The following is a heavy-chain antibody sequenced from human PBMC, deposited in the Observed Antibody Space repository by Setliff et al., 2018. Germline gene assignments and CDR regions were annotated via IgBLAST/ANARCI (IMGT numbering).Heavy chain of an antibody. J-gene: IGHJ4*02. Sequence: ASVKVSCKASGYSFSDFYMHWERQVPGEGLEALGRIDPRDDFTVYAERFKDRLTITADTSTDTSYMEMSSLRFEDTAVYYCAIDYGPTGTPYHWGQGTPVTV. V-gene: IGHV1-69-2*01. CDR1: GYSFSDFY. CDR2: IDPRDDFT. D-gene: IGHD1-1*01. CDR3: AIDYGPTGTPYH.